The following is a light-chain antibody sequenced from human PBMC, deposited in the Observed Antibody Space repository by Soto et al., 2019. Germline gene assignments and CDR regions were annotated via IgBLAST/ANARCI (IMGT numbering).Light chain of an antibody. J-gene: IGKJ5*01. CDR3: QQYHNWPPIT. V-gene: IGKV3-15*01. Sequence: EIVMTQSPATLSVSPGERATLSCRASQSVSSNLAWYQQKPGQAPRLLIYDASTRATGIPARFSVSGAGTEFNLTISSLQSEDFAVYHCQQYHNWPPITFGQGTRLEIK. CDR2: DAS. CDR1: QSVSSN.